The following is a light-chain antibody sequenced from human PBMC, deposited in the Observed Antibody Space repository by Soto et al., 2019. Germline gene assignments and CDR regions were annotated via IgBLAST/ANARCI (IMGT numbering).Light chain of an antibody. V-gene: IGKV1-5*03. CDR2: KAS. J-gene: IGKJ1*01. CDR1: QSISSW. CDR3: QQYNSDSTP. Sequence: RMTQATSARSASVGDRLTITCRASQSISSWLAWYQQTPGKAPKLLIYKASSLEGGVPSRFSGSGSGTEFTLTISSRQPDAFATDYCQQYNSDSTPFAQGTKVDIK.